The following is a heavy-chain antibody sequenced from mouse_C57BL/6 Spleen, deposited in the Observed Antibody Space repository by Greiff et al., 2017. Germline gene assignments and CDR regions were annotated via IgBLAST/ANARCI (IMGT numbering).Heavy chain of an antibody. Sequence: QVQLKESGPGLVAPSQSLSITCTVSGFSLTSYGVDWVRQPPGKGLEWLGVIWGGGSTNYNSALMPRLSISKDNSKSQVFLKMNSLQTDDTAMYYGARIYYYGSSHYYAMDYWGQGTSVTVTS. J-gene: IGHJ4*01. D-gene: IGHD1-1*01. CDR2: IWGGGST. V-gene: IGHV2-9*01. CDR3: ARIYYYGSSHYYAMDY. CDR1: GFSLTSYG.